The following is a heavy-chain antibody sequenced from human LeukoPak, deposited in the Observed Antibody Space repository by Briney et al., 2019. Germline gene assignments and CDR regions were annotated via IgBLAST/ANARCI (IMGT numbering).Heavy chain of an antibody. J-gene: IGHJ5*02. CDR2: VYYSGST. CDR3: ARGPVVGAIDRNWFDP. D-gene: IGHD1-26*01. V-gene: IGHV4-39*07. CDR1: GGSITSSNYY. Sequence: PSETLSLTCTVSGGSITSSNYYWGWIRQPPGKGLEWIGNVYYSGSTYYNPSLKSRVTISLDTSTKQFSLRLSSVTAADTAVYFCARGPVVGAIDRNWFDPWGQGTLVTVSA.